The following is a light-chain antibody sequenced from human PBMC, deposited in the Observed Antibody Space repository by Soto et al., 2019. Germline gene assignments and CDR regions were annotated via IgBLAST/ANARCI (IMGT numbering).Light chain of an antibody. V-gene: IGLV1-44*01. J-gene: IGLJ2*01. CDR2: NYN. CDR1: NSNIGHNL. Sequence: QSVLTQPPSASGTPGQRVTISCSGTNSNIGHNLVNWYQQLPGTAPKLLIYNYNQRPSGVPHRFSASKAGTSASLTISGLQSEDEADYYCVAWDDSLNGILFGGGTKLTVL. CDR3: VAWDDSLNGIL.